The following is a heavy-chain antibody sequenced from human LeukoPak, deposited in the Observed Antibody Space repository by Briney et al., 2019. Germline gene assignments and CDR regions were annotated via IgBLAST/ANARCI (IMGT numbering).Heavy chain of an antibody. D-gene: IGHD5-12*01. J-gene: IGHJ4*02. Sequence: PGRSLRLSCVASGFTFSSYTLHWVRQAPGKGLEWVAVMSYDGSHKFHADSVKGRFTISRDNSKNTLYLQMNSLRAEDTAIYFCVRDVGGYAFDYWGQGTLVTVSS. CDR1: GFTFSSYT. CDR2: MSYDGSHK. V-gene: IGHV3-30*04. CDR3: VRDVGGYAFDY.